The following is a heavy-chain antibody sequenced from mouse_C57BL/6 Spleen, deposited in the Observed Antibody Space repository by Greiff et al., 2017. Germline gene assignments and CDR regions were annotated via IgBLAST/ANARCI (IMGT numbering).Heavy chain of an antibody. Sequence: QVQLQQSGPELVKPGASVKISCKASGYAFSSSWMNWVKQRPGKGLEWIGRIYPGDGDTNYNGKFKGKATLTADKSSSTAYMQLSSLTSEDSAVYFCARRYYGNYEWYFDVWGTGTTVTVSS. J-gene: IGHJ1*03. CDR3: ARRYYGNYEWYFDV. CDR2: IYPGDGDT. CDR1: GYAFSSSW. D-gene: IGHD2-1*01. V-gene: IGHV1-82*01.